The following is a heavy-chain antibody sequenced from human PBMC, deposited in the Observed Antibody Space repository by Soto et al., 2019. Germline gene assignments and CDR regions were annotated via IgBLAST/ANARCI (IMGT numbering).Heavy chain of an antibody. CDR2: ISAYNGNT. V-gene: IGHV1-18*04. D-gene: IGHD3-10*01. Sequence: ASVKVSCKASGYTFTSYGISWVRQAPGQGLEWMGWISAYNGNTNYAQRLQGRVTMTTDTSTSTAYMELRSLRSDDTAVYYCARDSPIATYYYGSGSYESRNGMDVWGQGTTVTVSS. CDR1: GYTFTSYG. J-gene: IGHJ6*02. CDR3: ARDSPIATYYYGSGSYESRNGMDV.